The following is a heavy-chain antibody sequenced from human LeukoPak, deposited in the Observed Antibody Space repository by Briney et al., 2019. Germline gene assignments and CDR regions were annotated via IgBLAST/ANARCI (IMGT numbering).Heavy chain of an antibody. V-gene: IGHV3-48*01. Sequence: GGSLRLSCAASGFTFSSYSMNWVRQAPGKGLEWVSYISSSSSTIYYADSVKGRFTISRDNAKNSLYLQMNSLRAEDTAVYYCARLDGAMVRGSNYYYYYMDVWGKGTAVTISS. J-gene: IGHJ6*03. CDR2: ISSSSSTI. CDR3: ARLDGAMVRGSNYYYYYMDV. CDR1: GFTFSSYS. D-gene: IGHD3-10*01.